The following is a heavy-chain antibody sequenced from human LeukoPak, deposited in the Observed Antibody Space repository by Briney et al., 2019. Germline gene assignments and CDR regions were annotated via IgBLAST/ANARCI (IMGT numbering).Heavy chain of an antibody. CDR2: IYFSGDT. CDR3: ARRTTMILNYYFDY. V-gene: IGHV4-39*01. J-gene: IGHJ4*02. CDR1: GDSISSSTYY. Sequence: SETLSLTCTVSGDSISSSTYYWGWIRQPPGKGLEWIGSIYFSGDTYYNPSLKSRVTISVDTSKNQFSLKLNSVTAADTAVYYCARRTTMILNYYFDYWGQGSLVTVSS. D-gene: IGHD3-22*01.